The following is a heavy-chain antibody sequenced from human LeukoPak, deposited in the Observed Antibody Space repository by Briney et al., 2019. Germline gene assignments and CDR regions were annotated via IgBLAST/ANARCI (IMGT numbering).Heavy chain of an antibody. D-gene: IGHD4-17*01. Sequence: GGSLRLSCAASGFTFSSYSMNWVRQAPGKGLEWISFISSNSRTILYTDSVKGRFTSSRDNAKDSLYLQMNNLRVDDTAVYYCARDVGVYGDYAILGYWGQRTLVTVSS. J-gene: IGHJ4*02. CDR3: ARDVGVYGDYAILGY. CDR2: ISSNSRTI. CDR1: GFTFSSYS. V-gene: IGHV3-48*01.